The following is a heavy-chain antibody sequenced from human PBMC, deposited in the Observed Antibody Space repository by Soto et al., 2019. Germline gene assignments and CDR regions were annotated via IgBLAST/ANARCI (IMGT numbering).Heavy chain of an antibody. J-gene: IGHJ4*02. Sequence: SETLSLTCAVSGGSISSSNWWSWVRQPPGKGLEWIGEIYHRGSTNDNPSLKSRVTISVDKSKNQFSLKLRSVTAADTAVYYCARSLWFGELSFDYWGQGTLVTVSS. CDR2: IYHRGST. CDR3: ARSLWFGELSFDY. V-gene: IGHV4-4*02. D-gene: IGHD3-10*01. CDR1: GGSISSSNW.